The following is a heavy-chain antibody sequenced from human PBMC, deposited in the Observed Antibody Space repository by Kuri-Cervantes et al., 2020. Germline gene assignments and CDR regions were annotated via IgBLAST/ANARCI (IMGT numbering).Heavy chain of an antibody. D-gene: IGHD3-10*01. Sequence: ASVKVSCKASGYTFTSYGISWARQAPGQGLEWMGWISAYNGNTNYAQKLQGRVTMTTDTSTSTAYMELRSLRSDDTAVYYCARMIAYGSGSRFREDVWGQGTTVTVSS. CDR3: ARMIAYGSGSRFREDV. V-gene: IGHV1-18*01. CDR2: ISAYNGNT. J-gene: IGHJ6*02. CDR1: GYTFTSYG.